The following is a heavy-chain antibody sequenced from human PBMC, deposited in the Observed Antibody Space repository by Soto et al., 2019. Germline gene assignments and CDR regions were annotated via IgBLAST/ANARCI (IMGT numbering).Heavy chain of an antibody. D-gene: IGHD1-20*01. CDR2: IYTSGST. CDR1: GGSISSYY. CDR3: ARVSDYNWNDYFDY. J-gene: IGHJ4*02. V-gene: IGHV4-4*07. Sequence: SETLSLTCTVSGGSISSYYWSWIRQPAGKGLEWIGRIYTSGSTNYNPSLKSRVTMSVDTSKNQFSLKLSSVTAADTAVYYCARVSDYNWNDYFDYWGQGTLVTVSS.